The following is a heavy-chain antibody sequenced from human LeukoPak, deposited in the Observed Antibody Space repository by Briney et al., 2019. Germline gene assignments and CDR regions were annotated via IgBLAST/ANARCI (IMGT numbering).Heavy chain of an antibody. CDR3: ARAVAGTSAHYYYGMDV. CDR1: GFTFSSYN. J-gene: IGHJ6*02. Sequence: GGSLRLSCTASGFTFSSYNMNWVRQAPGKGLEWVSYISSGSSTIYYADSVKGRFTISRDNAKNSLYLQMNSLRAEDTAVYYCARAVAGTSAHYYYGMDVWGQGTTVTVSS. V-gene: IGHV3-48*04. CDR2: ISSGSSTI. D-gene: IGHD6-19*01.